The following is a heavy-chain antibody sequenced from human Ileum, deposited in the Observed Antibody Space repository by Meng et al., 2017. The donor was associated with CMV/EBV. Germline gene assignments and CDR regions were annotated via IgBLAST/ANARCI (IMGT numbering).Heavy chain of an antibody. CDR3: ARAAARGVPVDL. J-gene: IGHJ5*02. Sequence: QEPGPRLLLPSETLSLTCTVTGGSLTSYYWTWIRQPAGKGLEWIGRIHPTGTTDDNPSLRSRVSMSLDKSKNQFSLKLTSVTAADTAVYYCARAAARGVPVDLWGQGTLVTVSS. CDR2: IHPTGTT. V-gene: IGHV4-4*07. CDR1: GGSLTSYY. D-gene: IGHD3-10*01.